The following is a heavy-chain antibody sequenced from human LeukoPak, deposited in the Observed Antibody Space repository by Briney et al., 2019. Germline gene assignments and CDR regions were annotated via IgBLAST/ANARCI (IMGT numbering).Heavy chain of an antibody. CDR2: IYHSGST. CDR1: GGSISSSNW. D-gene: IGHD3-10*01. V-gene: IGHV4-4*02. CDR3: ARSGSGSYSTDY. Sequence: PSETLSLTCAVSGGSISSSNWWSWVRRPPGKGLEWIGEIYHSGSTNYNPSLKSRVTISVDKSKNQFSLKLGSVTAADTAVYYCARSGSGSYSTDYWGQGTLVTVSS. J-gene: IGHJ4*02.